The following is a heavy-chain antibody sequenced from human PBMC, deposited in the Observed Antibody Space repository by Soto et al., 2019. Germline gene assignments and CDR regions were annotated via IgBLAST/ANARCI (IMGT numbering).Heavy chain of an antibody. J-gene: IGHJ1*01. CDR3: ARGDYYDSRPQYFQH. CDR2: ISAYNGKT. CDR1: GYTFTSYG. D-gene: IGHD3-22*01. Sequence: ASVKVSCKASGYTFTSYGISWVRQAPGQGLEWMGWISAYNGKTNYAQKFQGRVTITTDTSTSTAYMELSSLRSEDTAVYYCARGDYYDSRPQYFQHWGQGTLVTVSS. V-gene: IGHV1-18*01.